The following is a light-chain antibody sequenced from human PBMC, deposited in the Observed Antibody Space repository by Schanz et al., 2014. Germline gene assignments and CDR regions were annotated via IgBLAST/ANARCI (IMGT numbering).Light chain of an antibody. J-gene: IGLJ2*01. V-gene: IGLV2-14*03. CDR2: DVT. CDR1: SSDVGGYDY. Sequence: QSALTQPASVSGSPGQSITISCTGTSSDVGGYDYVSWYQQHPGKAPKLMIYDVTNQPSGVSNRFSGSKSGNTASLTISGLQAEDEADYYCSSYAGSNFVVFGGGTKLTVL. CDR3: SSYAGSNFVV.